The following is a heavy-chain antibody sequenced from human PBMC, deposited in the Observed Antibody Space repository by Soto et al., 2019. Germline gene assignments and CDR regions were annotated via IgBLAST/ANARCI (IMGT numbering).Heavy chain of an antibody. CDR3: ARHYGYYGMDV. CDR1: GFTFSSYG. D-gene: IGHD3-16*01. V-gene: IGHV3-30*03. J-gene: IGHJ6*02. CDR2: ISYDGSNK. Sequence: QVQLVESGGGVVQPGRSLRLSCRASGFTFSSYGMHWVRQAPGKGLEWVAVISYDGSNKYYADSVKGRFTISRDNSKNTLYLQMNCLRAEDTAVYYCARHYGYYGMDVWGQGTTVTVSS.